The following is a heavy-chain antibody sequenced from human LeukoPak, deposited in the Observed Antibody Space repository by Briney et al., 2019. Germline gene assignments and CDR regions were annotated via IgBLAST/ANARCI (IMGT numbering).Heavy chain of an antibody. D-gene: IGHD6-19*01. V-gene: IGHV3-33*01. CDR3: ARDSPGTSSGWFDP. J-gene: IGHJ5*02. CDR1: GFTFSSYG. CDR2: IWSDGSNK. Sequence: GGSLRLSCAAPGFTFSSYGMHWVRRAPGKGLEWVAVIWSDGSNKYCADSVKGRFTISRDNSKNTLYLQMNSLRAEDTAVYYCARDSPGTSSGWFDPWGQGTLVTVSS.